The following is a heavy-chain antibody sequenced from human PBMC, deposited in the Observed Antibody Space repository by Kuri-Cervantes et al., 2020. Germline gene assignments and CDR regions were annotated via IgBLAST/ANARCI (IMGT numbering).Heavy chain of an antibody. CDR3: VRGSGYSSGWYPRTHDY. V-gene: IGHV3-33*01. CDR2: IWYDGSNK. Sequence: LSLTCAASGFTFSSYGMHWVRQAPGKGLEWVAVIWYDGSNKYYADSVKGRFTISRDNAKNSLYLQVNSLRAEDMTVYYRVRGSGYSSGWYPRTHDYWGQGTLVTVSS. CDR1: GFTFSSYG. D-gene: IGHD6-19*01. J-gene: IGHJ4*02.